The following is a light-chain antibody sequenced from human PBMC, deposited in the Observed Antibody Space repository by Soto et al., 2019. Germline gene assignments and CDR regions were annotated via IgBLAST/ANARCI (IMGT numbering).Light chain of an antibody. CDR2: EVT. V-gene: IGLV2-14*01. Sequence: QSAPTQPASVSGSPGQSITISSTGTSSDIGSHDYVSWYQHHAGKAPKLIIYEVTNRPSGASDRFSGSKSSTTASLTISGPEAEDEADYHCISYTITTALAFGTGTKLTVL. CDR1: SSDIGSHDY. J-gene: IGLJ1*01. CDR3: ISYTITTALA.